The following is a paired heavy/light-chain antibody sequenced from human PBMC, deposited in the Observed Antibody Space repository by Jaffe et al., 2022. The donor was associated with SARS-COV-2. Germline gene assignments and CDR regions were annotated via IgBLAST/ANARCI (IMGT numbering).Light chain of an antibody. J-gene: IGKJ2*01. CDR1: QSLLHSNGYNY. CDR3: MQALQTRL. Sequence: DIVMTQSPLSLPVTPGEPASISCRSSQSLLHSNGYNYLDWYLQKPGQSPQLLIYLGSNRASGVPDRFSGSGSGTDFTLKISRVEAEDVGVYYCMQALQTRLFGQGTKLEIK. CDR2: LGS. V-gene: IGKV2-28*01.
Heavy chain of an antibody. CDR2: INPNTGVA. CDR1: GYTLTGHY. CDR3: TRGHCESAGCYESYYSGMDV. V-gene: IGHV1-2*02. J-gene: IGHJ6*02. Sequence: QVQLVQSGAEVKKPGASVKVSCKASGYTLTGHYLHWVRQAPGQGLEWMGWINPNTGVATYAQKFQGRVTMTRDTSINTAYMELRRLISDDTAVFYCTRGHCESAGCYESYYSGMDVWGQGTTVTISS. D-gene: IGHD2-2*01.